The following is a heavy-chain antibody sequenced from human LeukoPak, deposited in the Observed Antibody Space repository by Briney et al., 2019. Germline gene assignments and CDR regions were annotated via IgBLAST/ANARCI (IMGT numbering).Heavy chain of an antibody. D-gene: IGHD5-12*01. CDR3: AKDQGYSGYDPLDY. Sequence: GGSLRLSCAASGFTFSSYAMTWVRQAPGKGLEWVSAISGSGGRTYYVDSVKGRFTISRDNSKNTLYLQMNSLRAEDTAVYYCAKDQGYSGYDPLDYWGQGTLVTVSS. V-gene: IGHV3-23*01. CDR2: ISGSGGRT. J-gene: IGHJ4*02. CDR1: GFTFSSYA.